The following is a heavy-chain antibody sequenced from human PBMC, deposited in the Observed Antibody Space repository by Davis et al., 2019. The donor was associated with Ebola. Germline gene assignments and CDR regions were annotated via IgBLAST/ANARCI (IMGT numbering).Heavy chain of an antibody. CDR1: GGSISSTTYY. CDR2: VYFSGRT. V-gene: IGHV4-39*07. CDR3: ARIWHTSGDFDY. D-gene: IGHD2-21*01. J-gene: IGHJ4*02. Sequence: SETLSLTCTVSGGSISSTTYYWGWIRQPPGKGLEWIGSVYFSGRTYYNPSLNSRVTISVDTSKNQFSLKLSSVTAADTAVYYCARIWHTSGDFDYWGQGTLVTVSS.